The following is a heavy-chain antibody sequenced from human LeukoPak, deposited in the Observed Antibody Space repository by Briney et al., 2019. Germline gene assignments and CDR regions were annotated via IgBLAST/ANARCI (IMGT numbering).Heavy chain of an antibody. V-gene: IGHV3-11*04. J-gene: IGHJ4*02. CDR1: GFTLSDYY. D-gene: IGHD2-2*01. CDR3: ARARRYCSSTSCYYFDY. CDR2: ISSSGSTI. Sequence: GGSLRLSCAASGFTLSDYYMSWIRQAPGKGLEWVSYISSSGSTIYYADSVRGRFTISRDNAKNSLNLQMNSLRAEDTAVYYCARARRYCSSTSCYYFDYWGQGTLVTVSS.